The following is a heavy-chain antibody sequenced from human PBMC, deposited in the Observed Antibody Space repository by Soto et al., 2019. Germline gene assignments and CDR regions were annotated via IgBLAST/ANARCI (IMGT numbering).Heavy chain of an antibody. D-gene: IGHD1-26*01. CDR3: ARARERWATDC. CDR1: GFTVSNSY. V-gene: IGHV3-66*01. J-gene: IGHJ4*02. Sequence: EVQLVESGGDLVQSGESLRLSCAASGFTVSNSYMTWVRQAPGKGLEWVSVTYNGGKTYYADSVKGRLTISGDNSKNTLYLQRNSLRAEDRAVYYCARARERWATDCWGQGTLVTVSS. CDR2: TYNGGKT.